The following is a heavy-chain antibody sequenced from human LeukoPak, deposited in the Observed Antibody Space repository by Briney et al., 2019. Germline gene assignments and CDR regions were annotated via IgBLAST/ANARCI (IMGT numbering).Heavy chain of an antibody. CDR3: ARVGERYGGYVDYYYYYMDV. CDR1: GYTLTELS. D-gene: IGHD5-12*01. CDR2: FDPEDGET. J-gene: IGHJ6*03. Sequence: ASVKVSCKVSGYTLTELSMHWVRQAPGKGLEWMGGFDPEDGETIYAQKFQGRVTMTEDTSTDTAYMELSSLRSEDTAVYYCARVGERYGGYVDYYYYYMDVWGKGTTVTVSS. V-gene: IGHV1-24*01.